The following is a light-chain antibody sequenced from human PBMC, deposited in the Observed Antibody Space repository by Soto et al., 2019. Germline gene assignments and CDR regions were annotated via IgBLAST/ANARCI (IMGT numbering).Light chain of an antibody. CDR1: QDIGTY. CDR3: QQVNVYPST. V-gene: IGKV1-8*01. CDR2: DAS. J-gene: IGKJ4*01. Sequence: IQLTQSPSSFSASTGARVSITCRATQDIGTYLAWYQQIPGKAPNLLIYDASTLHSGVPSRFSGGGSGTDFTLTISSLQPEDFATYYCQQVNVYPSTFGGGTKVDIK.